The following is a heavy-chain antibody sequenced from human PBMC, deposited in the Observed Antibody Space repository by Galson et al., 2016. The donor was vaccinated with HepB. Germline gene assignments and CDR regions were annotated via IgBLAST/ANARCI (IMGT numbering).Heavy chain of an antibody. V-gene: IGHV4-31*01. Sequence: TLSLTCTVSGGSISSGDYYWNWIRQYPGKGLEWIGYIYSGGSSYYNPSLKSQVAISLDTSKNQFSLKVMSVTAADTAVYYCAREGDCSDGSCYSMGGLHYWYFDLWGRGTLITVSS. J-gene: IGHJ2*01. CDR1: GGSISSGDYY. CDR2: IYSGGSS. CDR3: AREGDCSDGSCYSMGGLHYWYFDL. D-gene: IGHD2-15*01.